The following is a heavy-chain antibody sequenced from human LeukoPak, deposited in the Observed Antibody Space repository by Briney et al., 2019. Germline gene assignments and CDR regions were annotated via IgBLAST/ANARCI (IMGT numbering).Heavy chain of an antibody. V-gene: IGHV3-7*01. CDR2: IKQGGGQK. CDR1: GFSFGSHW. CDR3: ARGPNFGDYVDFLDS. Sequence: PGGSLRLSCAASGFSFGSHWMTWVRLAPGKGLEWVANIKQGGGQKYYVESVKGRFTISRDDAKGTLFLQMNNVRAEDSALYYCARGPNFGDYVDFLDSWGQGTLVTVSS. J-gene: IGHJ4*02. D-gene: IGHD4-17*01.